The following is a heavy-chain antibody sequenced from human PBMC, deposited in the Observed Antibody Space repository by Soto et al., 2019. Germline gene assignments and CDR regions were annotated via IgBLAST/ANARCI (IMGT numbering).Heavy chain of an antibody. D-gene: IGHD1-26*01. Sequence: VQLVESGGGVVQPGRSLRLSCAASGFSFGGYGMHWVRQAPGKGLEWVAVIRYDGSNEYYADSAKGRFTISRDNSKNTLYLQMNSLRAEDTAVYYCARDGVGATTYFGYFDYWGQAALVTVSS. CDR1: GFSFGGYG. CDR3: ARDGVGATTYFGYFDY. CDR2: IRYDGSNE. V-gene: IGHV3-33*01. J-gene: IGHJ4*03.